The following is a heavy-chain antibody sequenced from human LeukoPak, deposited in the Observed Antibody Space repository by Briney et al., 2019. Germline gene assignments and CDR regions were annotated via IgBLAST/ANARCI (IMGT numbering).Heavy chain of an antibody. V-gene: IGHV1-2*06. CDR3: ARYVVDTATIDY. CDR1: GYTFTGYY. Sequence: ASVKVSCKASGYTFTGYYMHWVRQAPGQGLEWMGRINPNSGGTNYAQKFQGRVTMTRDTSISTAYMELSSLRSDDTAVYYCARYVVDTATIDYWGQGALVTVSS. J-gene: IGHJ4*02. D-gene: IGHD5-18*01. CDR2: INPNSGGT.